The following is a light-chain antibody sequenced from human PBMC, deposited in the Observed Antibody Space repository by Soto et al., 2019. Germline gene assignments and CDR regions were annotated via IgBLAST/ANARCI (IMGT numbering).Light chain of an antibody. CDR3: SSYTSSSTQV. J-gene: IGLJ1*01. V-gene: IGLV2-14*01. Sequence: QSVLTQPASVSGSPGQSITISCTGNSSDVGGYNYVSWYQQHPGKAPKLMIYEVSNRPSGVSNRFSGSKSGNTASLTISGLQAEDEADYYCSSYTSSSTQVFGTGTKLTVL. CDR1: SSDVGGYNY. CDR2: EVS.